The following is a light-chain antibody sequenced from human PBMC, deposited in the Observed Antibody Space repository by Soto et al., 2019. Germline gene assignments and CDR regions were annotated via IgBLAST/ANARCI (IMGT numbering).Light chain of an antibody. J-gene: IGKJ5*01. CDR1: QSINKW. CDR2: EAS. CDR3: QQYSTFPVT. V-gene: IGKV1-5*03. Sequence: DIQMTQSPSTLSASVGDRVTITCRASQSINKWLAWFQQRPGEAPKVLIYEASNLERGVPSRFSGSGSGTEFTLTISSLQPDDSATYYCQQYSTFPVTFGQGTRLEIK.